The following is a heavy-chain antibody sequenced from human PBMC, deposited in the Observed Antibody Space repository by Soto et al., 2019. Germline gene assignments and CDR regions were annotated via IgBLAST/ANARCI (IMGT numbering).Heavy chain of an antibody. CDR3: ARDRPYCSSTSCRYYYYYGMDV. D-gene: IGHD2-2*01. CDR2: IYTSGST. J-gene: IGHJ6*02. Sequence: SETLSLTCTVSGGSISSYYWSWIRQPAGKGLEWIGRIYTSGSTNYNPSLKSRVTMPVDTSKNQFSLKLSSVTAADTAVYYCARDRPYCSSTSCRYYYYYGMDVWGQGTTVT. V-gene: IGHV4-4*07. CDR1: GGSISSYY.